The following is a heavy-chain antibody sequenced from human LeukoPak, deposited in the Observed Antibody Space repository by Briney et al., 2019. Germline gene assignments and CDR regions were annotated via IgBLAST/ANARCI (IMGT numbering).Heavy chain of an antibody. D-gene: IGHD4-17*01. CDR3: ARQGYGDYP. CDR1: GGSISSSSYY. V-gene: IGHV4-39*01. J-gene: IGHJ5*02. Sequence: PSETLSLTCTVSGGSISSSSYYWGWIRQPPGKGLGWIGSIYYSGSTYYNPSLKSRVTISVDTSKNQFSLKLSSVTAADTAVYYCARQGYGDYPWGQGTLVTVSS. CDR2: IYYSGST.